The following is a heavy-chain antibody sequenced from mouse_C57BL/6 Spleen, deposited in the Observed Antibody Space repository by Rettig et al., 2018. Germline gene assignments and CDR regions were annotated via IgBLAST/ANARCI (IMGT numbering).Heavy chain of an antibody. D-gene: IGHD1-1*02. V-gene: IGHV14-2*01. CDR2: IDPEDGET. J-gene: IGHJ2*01. Sequence: QGLEWIGRIDPEDGETKYAPKFQGKATITADTSSNTAYLQLSSLTSEDTAVYYCARGYAGYFDYWGQGTTLTVSS. CDR3: ARGYAGYFDY.